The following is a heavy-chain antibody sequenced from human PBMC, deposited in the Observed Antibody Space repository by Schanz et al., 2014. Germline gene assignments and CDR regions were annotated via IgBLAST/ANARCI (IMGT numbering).Heavy chain of an antibody. CDR1: GGTFSSYT. V-gene: IGHV1-18*01. D-gene: IGHD2-2*01. CDR3: ARDRRRYCSTASCLHDNWFDP. Sequence: QVQLVQSGAEVKKPGSPVKVSCTASGGTFSSYTISWIRQAPGQGLEWMGWISAYTNNTNYAQKVQGRVTMTTDTSTGTAYMELRSLRSDDTAVYYCARDRRRYCSTASCLHDNWFDPWGQGTLVIVSS. J-gene: IGHJ5*02. CDR2: ISAYTNNT.